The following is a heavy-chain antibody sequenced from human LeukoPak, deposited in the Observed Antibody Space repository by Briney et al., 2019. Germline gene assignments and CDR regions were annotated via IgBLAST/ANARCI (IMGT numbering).Heavy chain of an antibody. Sequence: SETLSLTCTVSGASISSYYWNWIRQPPGKGLEWIGYIYYSGSTNYNPSLKSRVSMSVDTSKNQFSLDLGSVTAADTAVYYCATYGGSYFDYWGQGTLVTVSS. D-gene: IGHD4-23*01. CDR3: ATYGGSYFDY. CDR2: IYYSGST. J-gene: IGHJ4*02. CDR1: GASISSYY. V-gene: IGHV4-59*01.